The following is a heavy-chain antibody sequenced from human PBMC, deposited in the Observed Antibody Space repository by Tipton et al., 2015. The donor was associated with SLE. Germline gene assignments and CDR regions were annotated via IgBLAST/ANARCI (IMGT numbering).Heavy chain of an antibody. Sequence: TLSLTCTVSGGSISGYYWSWIRQPPGKGLEWIGYIHYSGSTNYNPSLKSRVTISVDTSNNQFSLKLSSVTAADTAVYYCARDSYCGGASSFDWFFDRWGRGTLATFSS. CDR3: ARDSYCGGASSFDWFFDR. CDR2: IHYSGST. J-gene: IGHJ2*01. CDR1: GGSISGYY. V-gene: IGHV4-59*01. D-gene: IGHD2-21*01.